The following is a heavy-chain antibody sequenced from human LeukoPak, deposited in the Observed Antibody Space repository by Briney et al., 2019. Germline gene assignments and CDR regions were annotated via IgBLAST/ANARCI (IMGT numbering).Heavy chain of an antibody. D-gene: IGHD2-15*01. J-gene: IGHJ5*02. V-gene: IGHV4-34*01. Sequence: PSETLSLTCAVYGGSFSGYYWSWIRQPPGKGLELNGEINHSGSTNNNTSLKSRVTISVDTSKNQFPLKLSSVTAADTAVYYCARGSGSLVVAATPEGYNWFDPWGEGTLVTVSS. CDR3: ARGSGSLVVAATPEGYNWFDP. CDR2: INHSGST. CDR1: GGSFSGYY.